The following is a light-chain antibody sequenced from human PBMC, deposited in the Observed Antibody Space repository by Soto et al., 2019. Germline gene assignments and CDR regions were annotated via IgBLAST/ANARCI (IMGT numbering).Light chain of an antibody. V-gene: IGKV3-11*01. Sequence: EVVLTQSPATLSLSPGESATLSCRASQSVSVNFAWYQQKPGQAPRPLIYSASDRAPGIPARFSGRGSGTYFTLTISSLEPEDFAVYYCQERNRWPRGTFGGGTKADIK. J-gene: IGKJ4*01. CDR1: QSVSVN. CDR3: QERNRWPRGT. CDR2: SAS.